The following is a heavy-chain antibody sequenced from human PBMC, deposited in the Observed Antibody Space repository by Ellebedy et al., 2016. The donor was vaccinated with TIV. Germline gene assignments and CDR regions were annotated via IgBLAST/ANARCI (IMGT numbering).Heavy chain of an antibody. J-gene: IGHJ4*02. CDR3: ARLGRYFDY. Sequence: SETLSLTXTVSGGSISSYYWSWIRQPPGKGLEWIGYIYYSGSTNYNPSLKSRVTISVDTSKNQFSLKLSSVTAADTAVYYCARLGRYFDYWGQGTLVTVSS. CDR2: IYYSGST. D-gene: IGHD7-27*01. V-gene: IGHV4-59*13. CDR1: GGSISSYY.